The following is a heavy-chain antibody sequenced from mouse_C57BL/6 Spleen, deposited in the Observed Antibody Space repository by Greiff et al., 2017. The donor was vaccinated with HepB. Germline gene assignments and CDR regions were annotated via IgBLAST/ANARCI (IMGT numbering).Heavy chain of an antibody. J-gene: IGHJ4*01. Sequence: EVQLVESGGGLVQPKGSLKLSCAASGFSFNTYAMNWVRQAPGKGLEWVARIRSKSNNYATYYADSVKDRFTIARDDSESMLYLQMNNLKTEDTAMYCCERARGDWDVGAKDYWGQGTSVTVSS. V-gene: IGHV10-1*01. CDR2: IRSKSNNYAT. CDR3: ERARGDWDVGAKDY. CDR1: GFSFNTYA. D-gene: IGHD4-1*01.